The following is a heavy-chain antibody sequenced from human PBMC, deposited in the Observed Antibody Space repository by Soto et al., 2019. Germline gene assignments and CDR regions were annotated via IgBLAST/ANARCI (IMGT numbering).Heavy chain of an antibody. J-gene: IGHJ4*02. CDR1: GFTFSNYA. CDR2: ISGSGGST. D-gene: IGHD3-9*01. CDR3: AKGYYDILTGTDF. V-gene: IGHV3-23*01. Sequence: EVQLLESGGGLVQPGGSLRLSCAASGFTFSNYAMSWVRQAPGKGLEWVSGISGSGGSTYYADSAKGRVTISRDNSKNTLYLQMNSLRAEDTAVYYCAKGYYDILTGTDFWGQGTLVTVSS.